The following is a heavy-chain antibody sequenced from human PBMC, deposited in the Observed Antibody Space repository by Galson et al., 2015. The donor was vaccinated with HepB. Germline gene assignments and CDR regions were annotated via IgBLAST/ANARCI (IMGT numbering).Heavy chain of an antibody. Sequence: SLRLSCAASEFTFSDHFMGWVRQAPGKGLEWVGRIKNRANYYTTQYAASVKGRFTISRDDSKNSLYLQMNSLKTEDTAMYYCVRDGRGNSLDYWGQGTLVTVSS. CDR1: EFTFSDHF. D-gene: IGHD4-23*01. J-gene: IGHJ4*02. CDR2: IKNRANYYTT. CDR3: VRDGRGNSLDY. V-gene: IGHV3-72*01.